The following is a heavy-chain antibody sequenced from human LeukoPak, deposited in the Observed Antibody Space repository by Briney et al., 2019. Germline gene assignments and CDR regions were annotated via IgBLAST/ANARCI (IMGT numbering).Heavy chain of an antibody. CDR1: GGSISNYY. J-gene: IGHJ6*02. V-gene: IGHV4-4*07. D-gene: IGHD3-3*01. CDR3: ARDRDDFWSGYSYGMDV. CDR2: IYTSGST. Sequence: SETLSLTCTVSGGSISNYYRSWIRQPAGKGLEWIGRIYTSGSTNYNPSLKSRVTMSVDTSKNQFSLKLSSVTAADTAVYYCARDRDDFWSGYSYGMDVWGQGTTVTVSS.